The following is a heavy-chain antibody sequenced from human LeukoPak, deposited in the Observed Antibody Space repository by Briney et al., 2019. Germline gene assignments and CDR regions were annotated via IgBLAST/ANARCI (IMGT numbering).Heavy chain of an antibody. CDR3: AKDIYGSATYAFDY. Sequence: QPGGALRLSCAAPGFTFSNYAMSWVRQAPGKGLEWVSGVTSGGGGTFYADSVRGRFTISRDISKNTLYLQMTSLRAEDTAICYCAKDIYGSATYAFDYWGQGTLVTVSS. CDR1: GFTFSNYA. V-gene: IGHV3-23*01. D-gene: IGHD3-10*01. CDR2: VTSGGGGT. J-gene: IGHJ4*02.